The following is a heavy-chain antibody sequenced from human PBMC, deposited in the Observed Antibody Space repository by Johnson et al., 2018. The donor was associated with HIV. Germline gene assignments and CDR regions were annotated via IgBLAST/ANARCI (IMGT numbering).Heavy chain of an antibody. CDR1: GFTVSSNY. Sequence: VQLVESGGGLVQPGGSLRLSCAASGFTVSSNYMSWVRQAPGKGLAWVSVIYSGGSTYYADSVKGRFTISRDNSKNTLYLQMNSLRVEDTAVYYCAREPRLLTDAFDIWGQGTMVTVSS. J-gene: IGHJ3*02. CDR2: IYSGGST. V-gene: IGHV3-66*02. CDR3: AREPRLLTDAFDI. D-gene: IGHD5-18*01.